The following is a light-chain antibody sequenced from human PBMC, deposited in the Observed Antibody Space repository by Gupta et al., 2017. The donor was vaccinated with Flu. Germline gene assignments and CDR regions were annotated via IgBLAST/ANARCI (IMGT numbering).Light chain of an antibody. Sequence: DIQMTQSPFTLSASLGDRVTITCRASQTIRDLLAWYQQKPGKAPNLLIFKASNLQIGVPSRFRGSGSGTEFTLTISSLQPDDSGTYYCQQYNSDPYTFGQGTSLEIK. J-gene: IGKJ2*01. CDR1: QTIRDL. V-gene: IGKV1-5*03. CDR2: KAS. CDR3: QQYNSDPYT.